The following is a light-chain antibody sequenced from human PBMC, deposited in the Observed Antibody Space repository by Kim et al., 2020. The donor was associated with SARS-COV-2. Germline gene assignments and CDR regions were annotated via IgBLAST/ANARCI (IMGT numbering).Light chain of an antibody. Sequence: SVSPGQTASITCSGDKLTKKYVCWYQQKPGQSPLLVIYEDIKRPSGIPERFSGSNSGNTATLTISGTQAVDEADYYCQAWDSSVVFGGGTQLTV. J-gene: IGLJ2*01. V-gene: IGLV3-1*01. CDR2: EDI. CDR1: KLTKKY. CDR3: QAWDSSVV.